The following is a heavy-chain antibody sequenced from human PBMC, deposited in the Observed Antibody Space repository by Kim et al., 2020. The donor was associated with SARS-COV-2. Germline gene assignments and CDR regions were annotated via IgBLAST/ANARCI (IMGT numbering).Heavy chain of an antibody. Sequence: DAVKGRFTTARDNAKNSLYLQMNSLRAEDTAVYYCARDVLEYYYDSSGFYWGQGTLVTFSS. CDR3: ARDVLEYYYDSSGFY. V-gene: IGHV3-11*04. D-gene: IGHD3-22*01. J-gene: IGHJ4*02.